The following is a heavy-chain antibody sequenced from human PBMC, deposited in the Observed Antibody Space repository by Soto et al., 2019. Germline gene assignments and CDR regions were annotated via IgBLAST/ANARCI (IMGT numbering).Heavy chain of an antibody. V-gene: IGHV3-30*04. D-gene: IGHD5-18*01. Sequence: QVQLLESGGGVVQPGRSLRLSCAASGFTFSSYAIHWVRQAPGKGLEWLTVISYDGSRKYYADSVTGRFTISRDNSKNTLYLQMNSLRHEDTAVYYCVRDRGSFGYEGCDNCGLGTLVTVSS. CDR3: VRDRGSFGYEGCDN. J-gene: IGHJ4*02. CDR2: ISYDGSRK. CDR1: GFTFSSYA.